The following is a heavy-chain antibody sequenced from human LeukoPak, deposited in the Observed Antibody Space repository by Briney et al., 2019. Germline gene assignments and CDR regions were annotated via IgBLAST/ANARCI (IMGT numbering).Heavy chain of an antibody. CDR2: MNPNSGNT. CDR1: GYTFTSYD. CDR3: ARGVTIFGVASFDY. V-gene: IGHV1-8*03. Sequence: ASVKVSCKASGYTFTSYDINWVRQATGQGLEWMGWMNPNSGNTGYAQKFQGRVTITRNTSISTAYMELSSLRSEDTAVYYCARGVTIFGVASFDYWGQGTLVTVSS. J-gene: IGHJ4*02. D-gene: IGHD3-3*01.